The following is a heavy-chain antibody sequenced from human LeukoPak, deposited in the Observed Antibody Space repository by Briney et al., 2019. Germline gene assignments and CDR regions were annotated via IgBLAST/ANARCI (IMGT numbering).Heavy chain of an antibody. D-gene: IGHD3-9*01. CDR3: TREVYFDWFFFQYYFDY. J-gene: IGHJ4*02. CDR1: GFTFGDYA. CDR2: IRSKAYGGTT. Sequence: PGGSLRLSCTASGFTFGDYAMSWVRQAPGKGLEWVGFIRSKAYGGTTEYAASVKGRFTISRDDSKSIAYLQMNSLKTEDTAVYYCTREVYFDWFFFQYYFDYWGQGTLVTVSA. V-gene: IGHV3-49*04.